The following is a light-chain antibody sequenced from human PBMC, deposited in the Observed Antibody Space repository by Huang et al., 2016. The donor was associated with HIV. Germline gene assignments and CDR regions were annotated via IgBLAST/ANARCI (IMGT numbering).Light chain of an antibody. CDR2: AAS. V-gene: IGKV3-15*01. CDR1: QTVSSN. J-gene: IGKJ2*01. CDR3: QHYRVWPPVYT. Sequence: EIVMTQSPATLSVSPGERAPLSCRARQTVSSNLAWYQQEPGQAPRLLIYAASTRATDIPARFSGSGSGTEFTLTISSLQSEDFAVYYCQHYRVWPPVYTFGQGTKLEIK.